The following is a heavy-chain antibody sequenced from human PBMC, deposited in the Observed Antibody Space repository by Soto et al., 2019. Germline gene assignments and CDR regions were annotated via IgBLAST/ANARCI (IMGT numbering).Heavy chain of an antibody. D-gene: IGHD6-6*01. Sequence: GGSLRLSCAASGFTFSSYSMNWVRQAPGKGLEWVSSISSSSFSINYADSVKGRFSISRDDAQNSLHLQMNNLRAEDTAVYYCARNESSNIYGMDVWGQGTTVTVSS. J-gene: IGHJ6*02. V-gene: IGHV3-21*01. CDR3: ARNESSNIYGMDV. CDR1: GFTFSSYS. CDR2: ISSSSFSI.